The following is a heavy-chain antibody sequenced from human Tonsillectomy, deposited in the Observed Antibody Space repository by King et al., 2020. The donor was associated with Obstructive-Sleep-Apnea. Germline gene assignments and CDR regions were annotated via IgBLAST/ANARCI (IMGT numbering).Heavy chain of an antibody. J-gene: IGHJ2*01. CDR1: GFTFSSYW. CDR2: IKQDGSEK. Sequence: VQLVESGGGLVQPGGSLRLSCAASGFTFSSYWMSLVRQAPGKGLEWVANIKQDGSEKYDVDFVKGRFTISRDNAKNSLYLQMNSLSAEDTAVYYCARPSYSSSWYDWYFDLWGRGTLVTVSS. CDR3: ARPSYSSSWYDWYFDL. V-gene: IGHV3-7*01. D-gene: IGHD6-13*01.